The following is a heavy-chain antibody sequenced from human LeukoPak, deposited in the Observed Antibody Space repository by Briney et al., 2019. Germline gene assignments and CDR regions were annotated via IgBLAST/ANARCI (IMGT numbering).Heavy chain of an antibody. V-gene: IGHV3-23*01. CDR1: GFTFDSYA. J-gene: IGHJ4*02. Sequence: GGSLRLSCAASGFTFDSYAMNWVRQAPGKGLEWVSTISGSGGSTYYADSVKGRFTISRDNSKNTLFLQMNSLRAEDTAVYYCARGPLGIAVAGRYFDYWGQGTLVTVSS. CDR3: ARGPLGIAVAGRYFDY. CDR2: ISGSGGST. D-gene: IGHD6-19*01.